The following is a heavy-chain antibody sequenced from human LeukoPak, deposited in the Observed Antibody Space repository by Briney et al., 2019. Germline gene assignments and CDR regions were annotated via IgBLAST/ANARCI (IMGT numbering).Heavy chain of an antibody. CDR3: ARHGVVVIARGDYYYYRDV. D-gene: IGHD2-21*01. J-gene: IGHJ6*03. CDR1: GYSFTSYW. Sequence: GESLKISCKGSGYSFTSYWIGWVRQMPGKGLEWMGIIYPGDSDTRYSPSFQGQVTISADKSISTAYLQWSSLKASATAMYYCARHGVVVIARGDYYYYRDVCGKGTTVTVSS. V-gene: IGHV5-51*01. CDR2: IYPGDSDT.